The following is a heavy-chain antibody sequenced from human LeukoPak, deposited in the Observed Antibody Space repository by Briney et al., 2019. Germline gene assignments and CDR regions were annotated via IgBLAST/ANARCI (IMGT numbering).Heavy chain of an antibody. Sequence: AGGSLRLSCAASGFTFNRYGMSWVRQAPGKGLEWVSGISASGANRYYADSVKGRFTISRDNSRDTLSVQINSLRAEDTAVYYCASSLSPGYHRDYFDYWGQGTLVTVSS. CDR1: GFTFNRYG. V-gene: IGHV3-23*01. CDR2: ISASGANR. J-gene: IGHJ4*02. D-gene: IGHD3-9*01. CDR3: ASSLSPGYHRDYFDY.